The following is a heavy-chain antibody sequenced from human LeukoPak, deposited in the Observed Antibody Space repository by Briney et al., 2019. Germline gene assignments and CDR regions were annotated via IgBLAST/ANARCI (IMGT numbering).Heavy chain of an antibody. CDR3: ASGRNTVIEDY. V-gene: IGHV3-11*03. D-gene: IGHD5-18*01. CDR2: ISSTSVYT. Sequence: GGSLRLSCAASGFTFSDYYMSWIRQAPGKGLEWVSYISSTSVYTNHADSVKGRFTISRDNTRSALYLQMNSLRVEDTAVYYCASGRNTVIEDYWGQGTLVTVSS. CDR1: GFTFSDYY. J-gene: IGHJ4*02.